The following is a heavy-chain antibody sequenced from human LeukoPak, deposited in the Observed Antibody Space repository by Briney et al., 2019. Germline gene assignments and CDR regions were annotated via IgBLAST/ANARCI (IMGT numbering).Heavy chain of an antibody. Sequence: SETLSLTCTVSGGSISSYYWSWIRQSPGKGLEWIGYIYTSGSTNYNPSLKSRVTISVDTSKNQFSLKLSSVTAADTAVYYCASYSGSYYSPVANYYYYYMDVWGKGTTVTVSS. V-gene: IGHV4-4*09. D-gene: IGHD1-26*01. CDR1: GGSISSYY. J-gene: IGHJ6*03. CDR3: ASYSGSYYSPVANYYYYYMDV. CDR2: IYTSGST.